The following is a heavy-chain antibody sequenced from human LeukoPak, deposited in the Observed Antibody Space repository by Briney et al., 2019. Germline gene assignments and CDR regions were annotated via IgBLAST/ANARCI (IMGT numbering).Heavy chain of an antibody. CDR1: GYTFTVYS. CDR2: INPNSGGT. J-gene: IGHJ5*02. CDR3: AAPGYCSGGSCYPNWFDP. D-gene: IGHD2-15*01. V-gene: IGHV1-2*06. Sequence: GASVKVSCKASGYTFTVYSMHWVRQAPGQGLEWMGRINPNSGGTNYAQKFQGSVTMTRDTSISTAYMELSRLRSDDTAVYYCAAPGYCSGGSCYPNWFDPWGQGTLVTVSS.